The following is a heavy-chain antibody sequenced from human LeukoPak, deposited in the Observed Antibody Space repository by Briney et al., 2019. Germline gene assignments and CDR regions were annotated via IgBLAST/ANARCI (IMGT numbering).Heavy chain of an antibody. J-gene: IGHJ4*02. Sequence: GGSLRLSCAASGFTFSDYYMSWIRQAPGKGLEWVSYISSSGSTIYYAYAVKRRIIISRDNAKNSLYLQMNSLRAEDTAVYYCAREKVLGFGEWGDYWDQGKGVIVSS. D-gene: IGHD3-10*01. CDR3: AREKVLGFGEWGDY. V-gene: IGHV3-11*04. CDR1: GFTFSDYY. CDR2: ISSSGSTI.